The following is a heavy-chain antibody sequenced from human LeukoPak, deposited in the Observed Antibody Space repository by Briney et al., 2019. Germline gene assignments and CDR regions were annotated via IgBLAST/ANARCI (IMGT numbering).Heavy chain of an antibody. J-gene: IGHJ4*02. V-gene: IGHV4-39*07. CDR2: LYYSGST. Sequence: SETLSLTCSVSGGSISSSSYYWGWIRQPPGEGLEWIVSLYYSGSTYYNASLKSRVTISVDTYKNQFSPKLSSVTAADTAVYYCARAVAGTYYWGLGTLVTVSS. CDR1: GGSISSSSYY. CDR3: ARAVAGTYY. D-gene: IGHD6-19*01.